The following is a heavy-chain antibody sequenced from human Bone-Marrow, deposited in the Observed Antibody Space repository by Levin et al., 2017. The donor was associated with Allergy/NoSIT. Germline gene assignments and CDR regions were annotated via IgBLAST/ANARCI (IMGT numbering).Heavy chain of an antibody. J-gene: IGHJ6*03. V-gene: IGHV3-21*01. D-gene: IGHD3-10*01. CDR1: GFTFSSYS. CDR2: ISSSSSYI. Sequence: GESLKISCAASGFTFSSYSMNWVRQAPGKGLEWVSSISSSSSYIYYADSVKGRFTISRDNAKNSLYLQMNSLRAEDTAVYYCARVTYYYGSWGWSGSGHYYYYMDGWGKGTTVTVSS. CDR3: ARVTYYYGSWGWSGSGHYYYYMDG.